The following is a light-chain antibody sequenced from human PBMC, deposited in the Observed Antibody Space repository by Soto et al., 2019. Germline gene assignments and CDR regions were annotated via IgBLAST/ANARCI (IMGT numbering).Light chain of an antibody. CDR3: SSYTSSSTLV. J-gene: IGLJ1*01. Sequence: LTQPRAVSGSRGQSVTIPYTGTTTDARDYNCVSWYQQHPGKAPKLLIYDVSNRPSGVSNRFSGSKSGNTASLTISGLQAEDEADYYCSSYTSSSTLVFGTGTKVTVL. CDR2: DVS. V-gene: IGLV2-14*01. CDR1: TTDARDYNC.